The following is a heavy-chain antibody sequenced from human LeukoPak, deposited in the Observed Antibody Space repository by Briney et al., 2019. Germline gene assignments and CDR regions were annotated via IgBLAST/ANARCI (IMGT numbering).Heavy chain of an antibody. CDR2: INPNSGGT. CDR1: GYTFTGNY. Sequence: PEASGKVSWMASGYTFTGNYMHWVRQAPGQGRDWMGWINPNSGGTNYAQKFQGRVTMTRDTSISTAYMELSRLRSDDTAVYYCARASYGSGPKPAYWGQGTLVTVSS. V-gene: IGHV1-2*02. CDR3: ARASYGSGPKPAY. J-gene: IGHJ4*02. D-gene: IGHD3-10*01.